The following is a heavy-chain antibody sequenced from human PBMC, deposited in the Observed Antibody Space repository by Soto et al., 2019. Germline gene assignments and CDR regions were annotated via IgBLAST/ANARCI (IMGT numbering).Heavy chain of an antibody. CDR1: VGTFSSYA. Sequence: QVQLVQSGAEVKKPGSSVKVSCKASVGTFSSYAISWVRQAPGQGLEWMGELIPIFGTANYAQKFQGRVTITADESTSTAYMELSSLRSEDTAVYYCARDRGPSSGYCPSWFDPWGQGTLATVSS. CDR2: LIPIFGTA. J-gene: IGHJ5*02. CDR3: ARDRGPSSGYCPSWFDP. V-gene: IGHV1-69*12. D-gene: IGHD3-22*01.